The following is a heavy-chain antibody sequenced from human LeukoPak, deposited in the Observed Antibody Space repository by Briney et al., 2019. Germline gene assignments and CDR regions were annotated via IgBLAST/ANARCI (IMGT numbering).Heavy chain of an antibody. V-gene: IGHV3-74*01. CDR2: ISSDGSST. J-gene: IGHJ3*01. CDR1: GFTFSSHW. D-gene: IGHD3-22*01. Sequence: GGSLRRSCAASGFTFSSHWMHWVRQAPGKGLVWVSRISSDGSSTTYADSVKGRFTISRDNAKNTLSLQMNSLRAEDTAVYYCARAGYYYDSSGYDFWGQGTMVTVSS. CDR3: ARAGYYYDSSGYDF.